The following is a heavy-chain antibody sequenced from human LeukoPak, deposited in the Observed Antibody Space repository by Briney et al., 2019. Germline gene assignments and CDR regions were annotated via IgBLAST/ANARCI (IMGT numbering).Heavy chain of an antibody. D-gene: IGHD5-24*01. CDR2: VYYSGGT. V-gene: IGHV4-59*08. Sequence: SETLSLTCSVSGVSVIHSYLSWVRRAPGKGLEWIGFVYYSGGTNLNPSLKSRVTLSLDTSKNQFSMNLTSVTAADTAMYYCARSPLESRRRGDNFFCDYWGQGMLVTVSS. J-gene: IGHJ4*02. CDR1: GVSVIHSY. CDR3: ARSPLESRRRGDNFFCDY.